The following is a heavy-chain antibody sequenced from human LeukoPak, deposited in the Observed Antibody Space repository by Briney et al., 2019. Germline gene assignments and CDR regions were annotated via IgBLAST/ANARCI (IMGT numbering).Heavy chain of an antibody. D-gene: IGHD5-18*01. CDR1: GFTFSRYS. V-gene: IGHV3-21*01. Sequence: PGGSLRLSCAASGFTFSRYSMNWVRQAPGKGLEWVSSISDDGKYIYYADSVKGRFSISRDNAKSSLYLQMNSLRAEDTAVYYCAKASIHRDAFDIWGQGTMVTVSS. J-gene: IGHJ3*02. CDR2: ISDDGKYI. CDR3: AKASIHRDAFDI.